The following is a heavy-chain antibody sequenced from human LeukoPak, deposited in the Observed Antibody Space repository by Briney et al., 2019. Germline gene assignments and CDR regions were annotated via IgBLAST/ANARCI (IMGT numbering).Heavy chain of an antibody. CDR3: AITPGQLKEMDV. D-gene: IGHD6-6*01. J-gene: IGHJ6*04. Sequence: ASVKVSCKASGYTFTSYGISWVRQAPGQGLEWMGWISAYNGNSNYAQKLQGRVTMTTDTSTSTAYMELRSLRSDDTAVYYCAITPGQLKEMDVWGKGTTVTVSS. CDR2: ISAYNGNS. CDR1: GYTFTSYG. V-gene: IGHV1-18*01.